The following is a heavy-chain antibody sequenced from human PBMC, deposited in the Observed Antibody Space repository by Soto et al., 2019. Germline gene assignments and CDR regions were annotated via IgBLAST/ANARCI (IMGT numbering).Heavy chain of an antibody. V-gene: IGHV1-18*01. Sequence: ASVKVSCKASGYSFTSYGINWVRQAPGQGLEWMGWISAKHGNTHYAQKLQGRVTMTTDTSTSTAYMELRSLTSDDTAVYYCTRPTKVNWGSDYWGQGTLVTVSS. D-gene: IGHD7-27*01. CDR2: ISAKHGNT. J-gene: IGHJ4*02. CDR3: TRPTKVNWGSDY. CDR1: GYSFTSYG.